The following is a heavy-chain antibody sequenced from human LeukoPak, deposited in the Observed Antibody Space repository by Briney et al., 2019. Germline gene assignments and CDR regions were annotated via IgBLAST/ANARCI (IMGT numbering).Heavy chain of an antibody. CDR2: INPSSGGT. D-gene: IGHD3-3*01. V-gene: IGHV1-2*02. CDR1: GYTFTVNY. CDR3: ARDDRYYDFWSGYHV. J-gene: IGHJ4*02. Sequence: ASVKVSCKASGYTFTVNYMHWVRQAPGQRLEWMGWINPSSGGTNYAQNFQGSVTMTRDTSISTAYMELRRLSSDDTAVYYCARDDRYYDFWSGYHVWGQGSLVTVSS.